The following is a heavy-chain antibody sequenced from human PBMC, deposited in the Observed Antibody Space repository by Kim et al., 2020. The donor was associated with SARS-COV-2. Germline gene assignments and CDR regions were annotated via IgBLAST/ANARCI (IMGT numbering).Heavy chain of an antibody. Sequence: GGSLRLSCAASGFTFSTYAMSWVRQAPGKGLEWVSGISGSGGSTYYADSGRGRSTISRDNSKNTLFLQMSSLTADDTAVYYCARTRSCSGTSCYVDFWGQGNLVTVSS. CDR2: ISGSGGST. D-gene: IGHD2-2*01. V-gene: IGHV3-23*01. CDR3: ARTRSCSGTSCYVDF. CDR1: GFTFSTYA. J-gene: IGHJ4*02.